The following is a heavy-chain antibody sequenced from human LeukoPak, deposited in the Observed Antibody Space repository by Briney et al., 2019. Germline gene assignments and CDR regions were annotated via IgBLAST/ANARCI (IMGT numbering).Heavy chain of an antibody. J-gene: IGHJ3*02. Sequence: GGSLRLSCAASGFTFSDYWMSWVRQAPGKGLEWVANIKQDGSKTNYVDSVKGRFTISRDNVKNLLFQQMNSLRAEDTAVYYCANGPSSYAEGAFDIWGQGTMVTVSS. V-gene: IGHV3-7*03. CDR3: ANGPSSYAEGAFDI. D-gene: IGHD6-19*01. CDR1: GFTFSDYW. CDR2: IKQDGSKT.